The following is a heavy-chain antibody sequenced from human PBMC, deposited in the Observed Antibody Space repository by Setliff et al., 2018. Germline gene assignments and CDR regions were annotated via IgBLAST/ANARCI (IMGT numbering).Heavy chain of an antibody. V-gene: IGHV5-51*01. J-gene: IGHJ3*02. Sequence: GESLKISCKGSGYPFSDNWIGWVRQVPGKGLEWMGIIYPGDSDSRYSPSFQGQVTFSVDKSISTAYLQWSSLKASDTAIYYCARVYLAGSGWDKANALDIWGQGTMVTVSS. CDR3: ARVYLAGSGWDKANALDI. CDR2: IYPGDSDS. D-gene: IGHD6-19*01. CDR1: GYPFSDNW.